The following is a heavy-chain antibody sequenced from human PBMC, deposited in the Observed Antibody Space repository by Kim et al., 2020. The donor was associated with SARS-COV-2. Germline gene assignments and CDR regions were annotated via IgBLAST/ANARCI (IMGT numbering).Heavy chain of an antibody. CDR1: GYTFTSYY. V-gene: IGHV1-46*01. CDR2: INPSGGST. Sequence: ASVKVSCKASGYTFTSYYMHWVRQAPGQGLEWMGIINPSGGSTSYAQKFQGRVTMTRDTSTSTVYMELSSLRSEDTAVYYCARHITIFGVVYSGAFDIWGQGTMVTVSS. CDR3: ARHITIFGVVYSGAFDI. J-gene: IGHJ3*02. D-gene: IGHD3-3*01.